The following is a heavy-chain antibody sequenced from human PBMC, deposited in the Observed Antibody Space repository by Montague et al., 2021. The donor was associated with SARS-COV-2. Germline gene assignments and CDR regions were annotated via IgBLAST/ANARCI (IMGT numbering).Heavy chain of an antibody. Sequence: SETLSLTCTVSGGSIDSFYWSWIRRPPGKGLEWIGCIFHGGRTYYNPSLKSRVSMSVDTSKNQVSLRLSSLTAADTAVYYCARGGYYDNTGYYSDYYYNMDVGGQGTTVTVSS. D-gene: IGHD3-22*01. J-gene: IGHJ6*02. CDR2: IFHGGRT. CDR1: GGSIDSFY. CDR3: ARGGYYDNTGYYSDYYYNMDV. V-gene: IGHV4-59*01.